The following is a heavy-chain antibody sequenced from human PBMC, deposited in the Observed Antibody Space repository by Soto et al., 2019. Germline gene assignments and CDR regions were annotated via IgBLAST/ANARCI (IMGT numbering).Heavy chain of an antibody. D-gene: IGHD2-15*01. Sequence: PSETLSLTCTVSGGSVISCSYYWSLIRQPPGKGLEWIGYIYYSGSTNYNPSLKSRVTISVDTSKNQFSLKPSSVTAADTAVYYCASVVAANTWFDHWGQGTLVTVSS. CDR1: GGSVISCSYY. V-gene: IGHV4-61*01. CDR2: IYYSGST. CDR3: ASVVAANTWFDH. J-gene: IGHJ5*02.